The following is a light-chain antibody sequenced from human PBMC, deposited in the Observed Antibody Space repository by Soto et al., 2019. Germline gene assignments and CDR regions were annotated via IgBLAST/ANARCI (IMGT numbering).Light chain of an antibody. V-gene: IGKV3-15*01. Sequence: EIVMTQSPATLSVSPGERATLSCRASQSVSSNLAWYQQKPGQAPRLLIYGASTRATGIPARFSGSGSGTEFTLTISSLQSEDFAVYYCQQYNNWPPYPFGQGTTLEIK. J-gene: IGKJ2*01. CDR1: QSVSSN. CDR2: GAS. CDR3: QQYNNWPPYP.